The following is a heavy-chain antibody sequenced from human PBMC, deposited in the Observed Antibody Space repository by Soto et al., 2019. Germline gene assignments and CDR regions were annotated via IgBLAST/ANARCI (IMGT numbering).Heavy chain of an antibody. D-gene: IGHD3-10*01. CDR3: VKAQVVEGQYYGPSVLFL. CDR1: QFTFRSYG. Sequence: GGSLRLSCATSQFTFRSYGMHWVRQAPGKGLQWVAHISYDGRTQDLADSVKGRFTVSRDNSKNTLYLQMSSLRIEDTAVYYCVKAQVVEGQYYGPSVLFLWGLGTMVTV. V-gene: IGHV3-30*18. CDR2: ISYDGRTQ. J-gene: IGHJ4*02.